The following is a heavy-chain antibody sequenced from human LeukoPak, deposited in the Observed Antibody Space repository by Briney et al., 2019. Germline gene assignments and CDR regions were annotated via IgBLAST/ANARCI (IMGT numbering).Heavy chain of an antibody. CDR3: ARDSLNSSSGGFDP. CDR2: IRYDGSNK. V-gene: IGHV3-33*01. D-gene: IGHD6-13*01. CDR1: GFTFSSYG. J-gene: IGHJ5*02. Sequence: GGSLRLSCVASGFTFSSYGMHWVRQAPGKGLEWMAVIRYDGSNKYYGDSVKGRFTISRDNSKNTLYLQMNSLRGEDTAVYYCARDSLNSSSGGFDPWGQGTLVTVSS.